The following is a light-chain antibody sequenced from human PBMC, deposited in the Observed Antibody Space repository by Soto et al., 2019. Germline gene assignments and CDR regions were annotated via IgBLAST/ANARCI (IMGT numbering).Light chain of an antibody. CDR3: QQYNNWPPWT. CDR2: GAS. J-gene: IGKJ1*01. CDR1: QSFSSK. V-gene: IGKV3-15*01. Sequence: EIVITQSPDTLSVSPGERATLACRSSQSFSSKVAREQQKQGQATRLLILGASTRATGIRARFSGSGSGTEFTLTISSLQSEDFAVYYCQQYNNWPPWTFGQGTKVDI.